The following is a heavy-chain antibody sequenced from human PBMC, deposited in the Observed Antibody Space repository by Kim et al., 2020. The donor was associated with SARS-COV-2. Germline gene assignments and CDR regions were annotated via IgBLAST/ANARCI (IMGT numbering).Heavy chain of an antibody. Sequence: GGSLRLSCAASGFTFSSYGMHWVRQAPGKGLERVAVISYDGSNKYYADSVKGRFTISRDNSKNTLYLQMNSLRAEDTAVYYCARDRNSGYDYYWGQGTLV. CDR2: ISYDGSNK. V-gene: IGHV3-33*05. J-gene: IGHJ4*02. CDR1: GFTFSSYG. D-gene: IGHD5-12*01. CDR3: ARDRNSGYDYY.